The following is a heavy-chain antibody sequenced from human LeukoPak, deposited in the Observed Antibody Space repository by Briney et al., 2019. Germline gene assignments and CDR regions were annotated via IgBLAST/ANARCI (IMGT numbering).Heavy chain of an antibody. V-gene: IGHV3-48*01. D-gene: IGHD5-12*01. CDR2: IGISRGNT. CDR3: ARDHRYAFDN. CDR1: GFNFIDYS. J-gene: IGHJ4*01. Sequence: GGSLRLSCAASGFNFIDYSMNWVRQAPGKGLEGISYIGISRGNTKYADSVKGRFTISRDSARNSMYLQMHSLRVEATAVYYCARDHRYAFDNWGHGTLVTVSS.